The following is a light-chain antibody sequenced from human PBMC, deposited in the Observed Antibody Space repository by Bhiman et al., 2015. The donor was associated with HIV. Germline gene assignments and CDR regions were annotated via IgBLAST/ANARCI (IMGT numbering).Light chain of an antibody. CDR3: QSYDNSLSALV. CDR2: GNT. Sequence: QSLLTQPPSVSAAPGQKVTISCSGGNSDIGKNFVSWYQQLTGKAPRLLIYGNTNRPSGVPDRFSGSKSGTSASLAITGLQAEDEADYFCQSYDNSLSALVFGTGTKVSVL. V-gene: IGLV1-40*01. CDR1: NSDIGKNF. J-gene: IGLJ1*01.